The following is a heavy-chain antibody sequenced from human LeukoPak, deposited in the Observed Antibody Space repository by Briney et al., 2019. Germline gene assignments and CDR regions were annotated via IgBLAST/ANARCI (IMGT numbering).Heavy chain of an antibody. J-gene: IGHJ4*02. V-gene: IGHV3-21*01. D-gene: IGHD5-18*01. CDR3: ARRGDTAPFIDC. Sequence: PGGSLRLSCAASGFTFSSYSMNWVRQAPGKGLEWVSFSSYSSSYTYYADSVKGRFTISRDNAKNSLYLQLNSLRAEDTAIYYCARRGDTAPFIDCWGRAGLVSVSS. CDR2: SSYSSSYT. CDR1: GFTFSSYS.